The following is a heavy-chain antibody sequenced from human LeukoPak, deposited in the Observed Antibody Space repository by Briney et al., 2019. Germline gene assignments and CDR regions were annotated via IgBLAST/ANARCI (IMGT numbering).Heavy chain of an antibody. CDR3: ARKIRGDYYFDY. Sequence: SETLSLTCTVSGYSISSGYYWGWIRQPPGQGLEWIGSIYHSGSTYYNPSLKSRVTISVDTSKNQFSLKLSSVTAADTAVYYCARKIRGDYYFDYWGQGTLVTVSS. V-gene: IGHV4-38-2*02. J-gene: IGHJ4*02. D-gene: IGHD3-10*01. CDR2: IYHSGST. CDR1: GYSISSGYY.